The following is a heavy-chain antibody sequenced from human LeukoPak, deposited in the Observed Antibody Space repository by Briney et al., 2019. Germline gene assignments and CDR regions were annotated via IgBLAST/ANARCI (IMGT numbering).Heavy chain of an antibody. CDR3: ARDLPDGDYLDY. CDR2: INPNSGGT. CDR1: GYTFTGYY. D-gene: IGHD4-17*01. J-gene: IGHJ4*02. V-gene: IGHV1-2*02. Sequence: ASVKVSCKASGYTFTGYYMHWVRQAPGQGLEWMGWINPNSGGTNYAQKFQGRVTMTRDTSIGTAYMELSRLRSDDTAVYYCARDLPDGDYLDYWGQGTLVTVSS.